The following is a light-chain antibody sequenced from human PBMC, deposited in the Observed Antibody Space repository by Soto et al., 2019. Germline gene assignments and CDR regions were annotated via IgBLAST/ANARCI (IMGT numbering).Light chain of an antibody. CDR3: QQYNNWPRT. CDR2: RAS. V-gene: IGKV3-15*01. J-gene: IGKJ1*01. Sequence: EIVMTQSPATLSVSPGERATLSCRASQSVSSNVAWYRQKPGQPPRLLIYRASTRATNIPGRISGSWSGTEFTLTISSLQSEDFAVYYCQQYNNWPRTFGQGTKVEIK. CDR1: QSVSSN.